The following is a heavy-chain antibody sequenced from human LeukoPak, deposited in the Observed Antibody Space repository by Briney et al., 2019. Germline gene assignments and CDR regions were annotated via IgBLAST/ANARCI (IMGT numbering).Heavy chain of an antibody. V-gene: IGHV1-8*01. CDR2: MNPNSGNT. D-gene: IGHD6-19*01. J-gene: IGHJ6*03. CDR1: GYAFTSYD. Sequence: ASVKVSCKASGYAFTSYDINWVRQATGQGLEWMGWMNPNSGNTGYAQKFQGRVTMTRNTSISTAYMELSSLRSEDTAVYYCARGLEFDPRYSSGWARQAYYYYYYMDVWGKGTTVTVSS. CDR3: ARGLEFDPRYSSGWARQAYYYYYYMDV.